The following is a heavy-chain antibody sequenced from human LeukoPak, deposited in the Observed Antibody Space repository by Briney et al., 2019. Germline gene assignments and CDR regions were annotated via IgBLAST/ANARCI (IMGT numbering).Heavy chain of an antibody. D-gene: IGHD3-10*01. Sequence: SVKVSCKASGGTFSSYAISWVRQAPGQGLEWMGGIIPIFGTANYAQKFQGRVTITADESTSTAYFELSSLRSEDTAVYYCARDFEYYYGSGSLYYYYGMDVWGKGTTVTVSS. CDR2: IIPIFGTA. J-gene: IGHJ6*04. CDR1: GGTFSSYA. V-gene: IGHV1-69*13. CDR3: ARDFEYYYGSGSLYYYYGMDV.